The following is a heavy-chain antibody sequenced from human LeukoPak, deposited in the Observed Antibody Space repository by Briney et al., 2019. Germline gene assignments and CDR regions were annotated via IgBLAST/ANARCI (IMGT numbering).Heavy chain of an antibody. CDR2: INHSGST. D-gene: IGHD3-10*01. J-gene: IGHJ4*02. Sequence: SETPSLTCAVYGGSFSGYYWSWIRQPPGKGLEWIGEINHSGSTNYNPSLKSRVTISVDTSKNQFSLKLSSVTAADTAVYYCARGRKYYYGSGSYWVDYWGQGTLVTVSS. CDR3: ARGRKYYYGSGSYWVDY. CDR1: GGSFSGYY. V-gene: IGHV4-34*01.